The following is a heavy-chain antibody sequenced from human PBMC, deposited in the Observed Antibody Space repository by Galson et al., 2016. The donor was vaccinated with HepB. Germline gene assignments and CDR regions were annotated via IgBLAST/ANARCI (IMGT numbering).Heavy chain of an antibody. CDR3: ARDSPGNSFFDF. CDR1: GDSVSSITGV. J-gene: IGHJ4*02. Sequence: CAISGDSVSSITGVWNWIRQTPSRGLEWLGRTYYRSTWNNHYAESVRGRIAINPDTSKNQFSLQLESVTLEDTGIYFCARDSPGNSFFDFWGQGTLVTVSS. D-gene: IGHD1/OR15-1a*01. V-gene: IGHV6-1*01. CDR2: TYYRSTWNN.